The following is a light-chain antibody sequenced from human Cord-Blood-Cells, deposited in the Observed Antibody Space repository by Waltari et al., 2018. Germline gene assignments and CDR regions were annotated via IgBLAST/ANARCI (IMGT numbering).Light chain of an antibody. CDR2: AAS. V-gene: IGKV1-39*01. J-gene: IGKJ4*01. Sequence: DIQMTQSPSSLSASVGDRVTLTCRASQSLCSYFNWYQQKPGNAPKLLNYAASSLQSGVPSRFSGSGSETDFTLTISSLQPEDFATYYCQQSYSTPLTFGGGTKVEIK. CDR1: QSLCSY. CDR3: QQSYSTPLT.